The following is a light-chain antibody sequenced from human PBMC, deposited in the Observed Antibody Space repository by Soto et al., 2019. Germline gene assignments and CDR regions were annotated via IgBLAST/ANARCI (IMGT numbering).Light chain of an antibody. J-gene: IGKJ1*01. CDR3: QQSYSHRT. Sequence: DIQMTQSPSSLSASVGDRVTITCRASQSISSYFNWYQQKPGKAPKLLIYAASSLQSGVPSRFSGSGSGTDFTLTISSLQPEDFATYYCQQSYSHRTFGQGTKVEIK. V-gene: IGKV1-39*01. CDR2: AAS. CDR1: QSISSY.